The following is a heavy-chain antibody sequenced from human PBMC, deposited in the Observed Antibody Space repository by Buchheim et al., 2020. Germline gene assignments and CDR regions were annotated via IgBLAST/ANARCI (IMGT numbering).Heavy chain of an antibody. Sequence: QVQLVQSGAEVKKPGSSVKVSCKASGGTFSSYTISWVRQAPGQGLEWMVRIIPILGIANYAQKFQGRVTITADKSTSTAYMELSSLRSEDTAVYYCARNSDNWNDDGNYFDYWGQGTL. CDR1: GGTFSSYT. CDR2: IIPILGIA. CDR3: ARNSDNWNDDGNYFDY. D-gene: IGHD1-1*01. V-gene: IGHV1-69*02. J-gene: IGHJ4*02.